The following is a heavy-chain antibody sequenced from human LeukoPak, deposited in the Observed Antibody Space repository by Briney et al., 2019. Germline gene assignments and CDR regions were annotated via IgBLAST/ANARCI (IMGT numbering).Heavy chain of an antibody. V-gene: IGHV4-34*01. CDR3: AREASITMVRGVIRWFDP. CDR2: INHSGST. CDR1: GGSFSGYY. J-gene: IGHJ5*02. D-gene: IGHD3-10*01. Sequence: SETLSLTCAVYGGSFSGYYWSWIRQPPGKGLEWIGEINHSGSTNYNPSLKSRVTISVDTSKNQFSLKLSSVTAADTAVYYCAREASITMVRGVIRWFDPWGQGTLVTVSS.